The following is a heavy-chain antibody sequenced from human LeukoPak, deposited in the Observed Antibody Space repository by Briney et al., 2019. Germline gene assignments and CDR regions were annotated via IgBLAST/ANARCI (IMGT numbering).Heavy chain of an antibody. V-gene: IGHV4-39*01. Sequence: SETLSLTCTVSGGSISSSSYYWGWIRQPPGEGLEWIGSIYYSGSTYYNPSLKSRVTISVDTSKNQFSLKLSSVTAADTAVYYCARLRNRYDTSGYYPFDYWGQGTLVTVSS. CDR1: GGSISSSSYY. D-gene: IGHD3-22*01. CDR2: IYYSGST. CDR3: ARLRNRYDTSGYYPFDY. J-gene: IGHJ4*02.